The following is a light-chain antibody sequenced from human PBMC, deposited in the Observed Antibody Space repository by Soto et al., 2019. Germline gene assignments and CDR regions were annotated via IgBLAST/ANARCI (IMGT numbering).Light chain of an antibody. V-gene: IGKV3-20*01. CDR1: QRLTTRY. CDR3: QQYGSSPT. Sequence: EIVLTQSPGTLSLFPGERATLSCRASQRLTTRYLAWYQQQPGQAPRLLIYGASSRATGIPDRFSGSGSGTDFTLTISRLEPEDFAAYYCQQYGSSPTFGQGTRLEIK. J-gene: IGKJ5*01. CDR2: GAS.